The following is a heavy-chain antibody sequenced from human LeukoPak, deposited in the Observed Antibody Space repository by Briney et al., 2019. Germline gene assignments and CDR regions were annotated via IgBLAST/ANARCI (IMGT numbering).Heavy chain of an antibody. Sequence: SVKVSCKASGGTFSSYAISWVRQAPGQGLEWMGGIIPIFGTANYAQKFQGRVTITTDESTSTAYMELSSLRSEDTAVYYCARMGEYYYDSSGYLDYWGQGTLITVSS. CDR2: IIPIFGTA. V-gene: IGHV1-69*05. D-gene: IGHD3-22*01. CDR3: ARMGEYYYDSSGYLDY. J-gene: IGHJ4*02. CDR1: GGTFSSYA.